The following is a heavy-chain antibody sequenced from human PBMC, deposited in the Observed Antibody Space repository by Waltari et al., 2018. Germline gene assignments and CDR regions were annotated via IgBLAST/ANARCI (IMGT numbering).Heavy chain of an antibody. J-gene: IGHJ4*02. CDR2: INPDSGGT. CDR3: ARVPGY. V-gene: IGHV1-2*02. CDR1: GYTFTGYY. Sequence: QVQLVQSGAEVKKPGASVKVSCKASGYTFTGYYMHWVRQAPGQGLEWMGWINPDSGGTNYAQTFQGRVTMTRDTSISTAYMELSRLRSDDTAVYYCARVPGYWGQGTLVTVSS.